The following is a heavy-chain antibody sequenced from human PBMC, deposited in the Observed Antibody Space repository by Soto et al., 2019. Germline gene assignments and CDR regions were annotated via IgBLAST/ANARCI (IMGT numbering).Heavy chain of an antibody. Sequence: SETLSLTCTVSGGSVSSGSYYWSWIRQPPGKGLEWIGYIYYSGSTNYNPSLKSRVTISVDTSKNQFSPKLSSVTAADTAVYYCARSSGRYNWFDPWGQGTLVTV. V-gene: IGHV4-61*01. J-gene: IGHJ5*02. CDR2: IYYSGST. CDR1: GGSVSSGSYY. CDR3: ARSSGRYNWFDP. D-gene: IGHD3-22*01.